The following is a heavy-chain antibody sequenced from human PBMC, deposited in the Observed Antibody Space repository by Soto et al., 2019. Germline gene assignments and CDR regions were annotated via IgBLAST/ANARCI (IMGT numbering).Heavy chain of an antibody. Sequence: ASVKVSCKASGYTFTSYAMHWVRQAPGQRLEWMGWINAGNGNIKCSQKFQGRVTITRDTSASTAYMELSSLRSEDTAVYYCARGDRGIAAAGSYAFDIWGQGTMVTVSS. CDR2: INAGNGNI. CDR3: ARGDRGIAAAGSYAFDI. CDR1: GYTFTSYA. J-gene: IGHJ3*02. D-gene: IGHD6-13*01. V-gene: IGHV1-3*01.